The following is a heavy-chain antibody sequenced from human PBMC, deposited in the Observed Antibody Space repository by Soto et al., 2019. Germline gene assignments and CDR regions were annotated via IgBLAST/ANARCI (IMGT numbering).Heavy chain of an antibody. CDR3: GLRRGLSATLRRDP. CDR2: RFYSGLT. CDR1: GGSVRNSSFQ. Sequence: QLHLHESGPQVVKSSETLSLTCSVSGGSVRNSSFQWGWIRQSPGEGLEWIATRFYSGLTYYNPSLQSRFTISVDASQNQFSLRLTSVTDAYTSIYYCGLRRGLSATLRRDPWGQGTLVTVSS. V-gene: IGHV4-39*01. D-gene: IGHD2-8*02. J-gene: IGHJ5*02.